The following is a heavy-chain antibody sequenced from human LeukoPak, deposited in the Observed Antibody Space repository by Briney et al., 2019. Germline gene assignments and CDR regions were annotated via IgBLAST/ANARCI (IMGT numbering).Heavy chain of an antibody. CDR1: GFTVSSNY. CDR2: IYSGGST. J-gene: IGHJ4*02. D-gene: IGHD1-20*01. CDR3: ARNNWNDINCFDY. Sequence: GGSLRLSCAASGFTVSSNYMSWVRQAPGKGLEWVSVIYSGGSTYYADSVKGRFTISRDNAKNSLYLQMNSLRAEDTAVYYCARNNWNDINCFDYWGQGTLVTVSS. V-gene: IGHV3-53*01.